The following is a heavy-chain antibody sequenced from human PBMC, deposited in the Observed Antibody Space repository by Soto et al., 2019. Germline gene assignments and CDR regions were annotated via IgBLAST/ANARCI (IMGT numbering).Heavy chain of an antibody. CDR3: ARLGYCSSTSCYYYYYYGMDV. CDR2: ISAYNGNT. D-gene: IGHD2-2*01. CDR1: GYTFTSYG. V-gene: IGHV1-18*01. J-gene: IGHJ6*02. Sequence: QVQLVQSGAEVKKPGASVKVSCKASGYTFTSYGISWVRQAPGQGLEWMGWISAYNGNTNYAQKLQGRVTMTTDTSTRTAYMELRSLRSDDTAVYYCARLGYCSSTSCYYYYYYGMDVWGQGTTVTVSS.